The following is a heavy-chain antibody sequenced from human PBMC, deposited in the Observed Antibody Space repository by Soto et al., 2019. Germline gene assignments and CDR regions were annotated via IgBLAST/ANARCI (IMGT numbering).Heavy chain of an antibody. J-gene: IGHJ5*02. CDR1: GGTFSSYA. CDR2: IIPIFVTA. V-gene: IGHV1-69*13. Sequence: SVKVSCKASGGTFSSYAISWVRQAPGQGLEWMGGIIPIFVTANYAQKFQGRVTITADESTSTAYMELSSLRSEDTAVYYCAREVGATLNWFDPWGHGTLVTFSS. D-gene: IGHD1-26*01. CDR3: AREVGATLNWFDP.